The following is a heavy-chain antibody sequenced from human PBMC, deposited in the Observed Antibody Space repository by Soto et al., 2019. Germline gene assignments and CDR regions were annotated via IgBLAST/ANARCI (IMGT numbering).Heavy chain of an antibody. Sequence: PSETLSLTCAVYGGSLSGFSWSWIRQPPGKGLEWIGEINHSGDTDYNPSLKSRVTISVDTSKNLFSLSLTSVTAADTAVYYGARFPADYWGQGTLVTVSS. D-gene: IGHD2-2*01. V-gene: IGHV4-34*01. CDR3: ARFPADY. CDR2: INHSGDT. CDR1: GGSLSGFS. J-gene: IGHJ4*02.